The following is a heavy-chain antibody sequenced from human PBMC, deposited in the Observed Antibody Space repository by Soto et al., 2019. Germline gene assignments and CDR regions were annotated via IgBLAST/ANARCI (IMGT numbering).Heavy chain of an antibody. CDR3: TRGPSGDKVDF. CDR1: GGSVSSADWN. J-gene: IGHJ4*02. Sequence: PSDTLSLTCTFAGGSVSSADWNWSWIRQTPGKGLEWIGHIYEGGRTYSNPSLMSRATISLDTSKNLFSLNLKSVTAADTAVYYCTRGPSGDKVDFWGQGLLVT. CDR2: IYEGGRT. V-gene: IGHV4-30-4*02. D-gene: IGHD7-27*01.